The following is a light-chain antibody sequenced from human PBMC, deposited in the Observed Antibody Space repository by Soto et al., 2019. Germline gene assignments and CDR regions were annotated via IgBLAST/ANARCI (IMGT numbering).Light chain of an antibody. CDR3: QSYDSSFVV. V-gene: IGLV1-40*01. CDR1: SSNIGAGYD. J-gene: IGLJ2*01. CDR2: GNS. Sequence: QSVLTQPPSVSGAPGQRVTISCTGSSSNIGAGYDVHWYQQLPGTAPKLLIYGNSNRPSGVPDRFSCSKSGTSASLAITGLQAEDEADYYCQSYDSSFVVFGGGTKLTVL.